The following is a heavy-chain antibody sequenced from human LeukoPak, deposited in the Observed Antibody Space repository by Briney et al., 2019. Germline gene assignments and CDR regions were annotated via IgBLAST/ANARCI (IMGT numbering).Heavy chain of an antibody. CDR1: GFTFSYYG. CDR2: ISGSGDRT. CDR3: ARENDYVWGSYRYINAFDI. J-gene: IGHJ3*02. V-gene: IGHV3-23*01. D-gene: IGHD3-16*02. Sequence: GGSLRLSCAASGFTFSYYGMNWVRQAPGKGLEWVSGISGSGDRTYYEDSVKGRFTISRDNAKNSLYLQMNSLRTEDTAVYYCARENDYVWGSYRYINAFDIWGQGTMVTVSS.